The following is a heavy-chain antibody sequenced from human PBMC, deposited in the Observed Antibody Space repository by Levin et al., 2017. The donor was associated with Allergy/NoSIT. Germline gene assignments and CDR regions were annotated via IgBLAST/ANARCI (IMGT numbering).Heavy chain of an antibody. CDR3: ARDREARLSLGGTGYFDY. V-gene: IGHV3-30-3*01. J-gene: IGHJ4*02. CDR1: GFTFSSYA. Sequence: GESLKISCAASGFTFSSYAMHWVRQAPGKGLEWVAVISYDGSNKYYADSVKGRFTISRDNSKNTLYLQMNSLRAEDTAVYYCARDREARLSLGGTGYFDYWGQGTLVTVSS. D-gene: IGHD6-25*01. CDR2: ISYDGSNK.